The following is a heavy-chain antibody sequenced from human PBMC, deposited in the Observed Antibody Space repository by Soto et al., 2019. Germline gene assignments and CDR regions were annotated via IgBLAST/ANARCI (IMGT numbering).Heavy chain of an antibody. V-gene: IGHV1-69*12. CDR1: GGTFSSYA. CDR3: ARVCVDYGDCYYGMDV. CDR2: IIPIFGTA. D-gene: IGHD4-17*01. Sequence: QVPLVQSGAEVKKPGSSVKVSCKASGGTFSSYAISWVRQAPGQGLEWMGGIIPIFGTANYAQKFQGRVTITADESTSTAYMELSSLRSEDTAVYYCARVCVDYGDCYYGMDVWGQGTTVTVSS. J-gene: IGHJ6*02.